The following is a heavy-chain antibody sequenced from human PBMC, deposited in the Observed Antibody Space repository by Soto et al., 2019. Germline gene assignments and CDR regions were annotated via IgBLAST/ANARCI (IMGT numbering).Heavy chain of an antibody. CDR1: GFTFNKAW. D-gene: IGHD6-19*01. Sequence: GVSLRLSCAVCGFTFNKAWMNWVRQATDKGLEWVGRIKSKTDGGTADYTAPLKDRFTMSRDDSKNTLYLQMNSLKTEDTAVYYCTPALVLAVPDTGYNWFYTWGPQTLVTISS. V-gene: IGHV3-15*07. CDR3: TPALVLAVPDTGYNWFYT. CDR2: IKSKTDGGTA. J-gene: IGHJ5*02.